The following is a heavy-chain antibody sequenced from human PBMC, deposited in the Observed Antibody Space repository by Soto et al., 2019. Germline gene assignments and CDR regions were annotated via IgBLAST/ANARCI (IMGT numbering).Heavy chain of an antibody. CDR2: ISSTSSHV. D-gene: IGHD3-10*01. CDR3: ARERHGFGELERDS. V-gene: IGHV3-21*01. CDR1: GFTFSSCT. Sequence: ELQLVESGGGLVKPGGSLRLSCAASGFTFSSCTMNWVRQAPGKGLEWVSSISSTSSHVYDADSVRGRFTISRDNAKNSLYMQMNSLRAEDTADYYCARERHGFGELERDSWGQGTLVTVSS. J-gene: IGHJ4*02.